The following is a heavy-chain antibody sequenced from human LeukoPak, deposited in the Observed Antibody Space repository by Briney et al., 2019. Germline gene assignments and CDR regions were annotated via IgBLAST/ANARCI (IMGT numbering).Heavy chain of an antibody. CDR3: AKLVVPAAPIDS. CDR2: VPYSGST. Sequence: SETLSLTCTVSGGSISSYYWSWIRQPPGKGLEWIGYVPYSGSTNYNPSLKSRVSMSLATSKNQFSLKLTSVTAADTAVYYCAKLVVPAAPIDSWGQGTLVTVSS. CDR1: GGSISSYY. J-gene: IGHJ4*02. V-gene: IGHV4-59*08. D-gene: IGHD2-2*01.